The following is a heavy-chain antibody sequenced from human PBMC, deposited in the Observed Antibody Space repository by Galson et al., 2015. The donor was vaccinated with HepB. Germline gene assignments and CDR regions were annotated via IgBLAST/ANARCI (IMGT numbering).Heavy chain of an antibody. V-gene: IGHV1-46*01. CDR1: GNTFSNYY. J-gene: IGHJ3*02. CDR2: INRSVGTT. Sequence: SLKVSCKASGNTFSNYYMHWVRQAPGQGLEWMGVINRSVGTTNYAQKIQGRVTMTRDTSTNTVYMELSSLRTDDTAVYYCARGEHAFDIWGQGTMVTVSS. CDR3: ARGEHAFDI.